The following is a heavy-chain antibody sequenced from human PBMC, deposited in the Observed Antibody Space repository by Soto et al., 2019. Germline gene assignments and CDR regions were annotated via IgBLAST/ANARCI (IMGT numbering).Heavy chain of an antibody. V-gene: IGHV3-30*18. D-gene: IGHD6-19*01. J-gene: IGHJ4*02. Sequence: QVQLVESGGGVVQSGRSLRLSCVASGFTFRTFGMQWVRQVPGKGLEWVAVVSHDGIIQHHADSVKGRFSISRDNFKNTVYLQMYRLRPDDTAVYYCAKEGTPYTSSHLDNWGQGTLVTVSS. CDR1: GFTFRTFG. CDR2: VSHDGIIQ. CDR3: AKEGTPYTSSHLDN.